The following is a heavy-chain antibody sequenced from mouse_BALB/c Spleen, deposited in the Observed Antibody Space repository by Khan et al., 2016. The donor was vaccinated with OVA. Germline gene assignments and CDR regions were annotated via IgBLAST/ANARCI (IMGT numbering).Heavy chain of an antibody. J-gene: IGHJ4*01. D-gene: IGHD2-12*01. CDR3: ARSLYYSYGYALDC. CDR2: ISSTGST. Sequence: VQLKESGPGLVKPSQSLSLTCTVTGYSITSDYAWNWIRQFPGNKLEWMGYISSTGSTSSNPSLKSRISITRDISKNQFFLQLKSVTTEDTATYYCARSLYYSYGYALDCWGRGTSVTVSS. CDR1: GYSITSDYA. V-gene: IGHV3-2*02.